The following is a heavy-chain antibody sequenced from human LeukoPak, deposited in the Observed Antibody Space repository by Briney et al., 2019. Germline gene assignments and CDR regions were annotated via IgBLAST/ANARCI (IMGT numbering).Heavy chain of an antibody. CDR3: ARLGYCSGGSCPDY. V-gene: IGHV3-21*01. J-gene: IGHJ4*02. D-gene: IGHD2-15*01. Sequence: PGGSLRLSCAASGFTFSSYSMNWVRQAPGKGLEWVSSISSSSSYIYYADSVKGRFTISRDNAKNSLYLQMNSLRAEDTAVYYCARLGYCSGGSCPDYWGQGTLVTVSS. CDR2: ISSSSSYI. CDR1: GFTFSSYS.